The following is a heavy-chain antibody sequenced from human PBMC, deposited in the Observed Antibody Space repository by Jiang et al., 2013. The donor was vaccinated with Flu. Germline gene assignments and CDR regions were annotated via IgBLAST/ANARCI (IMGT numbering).Heavy chain of an antibody. V-gene: IGHV2-5*02. CDR3: AHRRPALFYDILTGFDP. Sequence: RFSGFSLSDSGVGVGWIRQPRGTDLGVACFHYWDDDKRFRPSLKNRLSITKDTSKNQVVLTMTNVDPADTATYYCAHRRPALFYDILTGFDPWGQGTRVTVSS. CDR2: YWDDDK. J-gene: IGHJ5*02. D-gene: IGHD3-9*01. CDR1: GFSLSDSGVG.